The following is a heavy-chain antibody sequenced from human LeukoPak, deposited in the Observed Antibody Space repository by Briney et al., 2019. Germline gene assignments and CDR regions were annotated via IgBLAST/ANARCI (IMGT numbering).Heavy chain of an antibody. CDR2: TYYRSKWYN. Sequence: SQTLSLTCAISGDRVSSNSAAWNWIRQSPSRGLEWLGRTYYRSKWYNDYAVSAKSRITIIPDTSKNQFSLQLNSVTPEDTAVYYCARGPRTTNDAFDIWGQGTMVTVSS. V-gene: IGHV6-1*01. D-gene: IGHD1-1*01. CDR1: GDRVSSNSAA. J-gene: IGHJ3*02. CDR3: ARGPRTTNDAFDI.